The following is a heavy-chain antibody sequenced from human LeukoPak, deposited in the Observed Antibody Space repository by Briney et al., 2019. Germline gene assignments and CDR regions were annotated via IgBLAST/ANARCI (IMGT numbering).Heavy chain of an antibody. D-gene: IGHD6-19*01. V-gene: IGHV4-39*07. J-gene: IGHJ4*02. CDR3: ARGHRGTSGWYVRYYFDY. CDR2: IYYSGST. CDR1: GGSISSSSYY. Sequence: SETLSFTCTVSGGSISSSSYYWGWIRQPPGKGLEWIGSIYYSGSTYYNPSLKSRVTISVDTSKNQFSLKLSSVTAADTAVYYCARGHRGTSGWYVRYYFDYWGQGTLVTVSS.